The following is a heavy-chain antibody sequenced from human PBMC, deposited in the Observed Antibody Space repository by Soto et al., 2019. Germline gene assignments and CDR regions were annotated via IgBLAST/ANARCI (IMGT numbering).Heavy chain of an antibody. CDR2: IYYSGST. Sequence: PSGTLSLTCTVAGVAIGSGGFCWCLIRQQPGNGLEWIGYIYYSGSTYYNPFLKSRVTISVDTSKNQFSLKLSSVTAADTAVYFCASVLCNSTACHVFDYWGQGALVTVS. V-gene: IGHV4-31*03. J-gene: IGHJ4*02. CDR1: GVAIGSGGFC. D-gene: IGHD2-2*01. CDR3: ASVLCNSTACHVFDY.